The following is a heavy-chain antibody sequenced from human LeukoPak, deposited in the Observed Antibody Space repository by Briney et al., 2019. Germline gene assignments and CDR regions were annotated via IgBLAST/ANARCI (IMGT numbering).Heavy chain of an antibody. D-gene: IGHD5-18*01. CDR3: ARSALTAMVIYYYMDV. Sequence: SETLSLTCAVSGYSISSGYYWGWIRQPPGKGLEGIGSIYHSGSTYYNPSLKSRVTISVDTSKNQFSLKLSSVTAADTAVYYCARSALTAMVIYYYMDVWGKGTTVTVSS. CDR1: GYSISSGYY. CDR2: IYHSGST. J-gene: IGHJ6*03. V-gene: IGHV4-38-2*01.